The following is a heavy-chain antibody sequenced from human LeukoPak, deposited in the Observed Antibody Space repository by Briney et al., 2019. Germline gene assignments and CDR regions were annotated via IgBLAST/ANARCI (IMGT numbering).Heavy chain of an antibody. D-gene: IGHD2-15*01. CDR1: GFTFSSYG. V-gene: IGHV3-30*18. CDR2: ISYDGSNK. J-gene: IGHJ4*02. CDR3: AKGVYCSGGYCYSAFGY. Sequence: GGSLGLSCAASGFTFSSYGMHWVRQAPGKGLEWVAVISYDGSNKYYADSVKGRITISRDNSKNTLYLQMNSLRAEDTAVYYCAKGVYCSGGYCYSAFGYWGQGTLVTVSS.